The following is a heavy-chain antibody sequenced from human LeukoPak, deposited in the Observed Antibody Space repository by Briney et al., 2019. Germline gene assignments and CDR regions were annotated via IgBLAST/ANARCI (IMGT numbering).Heavy chain of an antibody. CDR1: GFTFGGYE. CDR2: IGTIISTT. J-gene: IGHJ4*02. D-gene: IGHD1-26*01. V-gene: IGHV3-48*03. CDR3: ARSGTYVFDF. Sequence: GGSLRLSCAASGFTFGGYEMNWVRQAPGKGLEWVSYIGTIISTTYYADSVKGRFTVSRDDAKSSLYLQMSSLRAEDTAVYYCARSGTYVFDFWGQGTLVTVSS.